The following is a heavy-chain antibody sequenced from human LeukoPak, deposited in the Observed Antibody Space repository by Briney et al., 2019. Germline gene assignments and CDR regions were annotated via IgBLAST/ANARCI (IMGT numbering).Heavy chain of an antibody. V-gene: IGHV3-7*03. D-gene: IGHD3-9*01. CDR1: GFTFSTSW. CDR2: IKQDGSEK. Sequence: PGGSLRLSCAASGFTFSTSWMTWVRQAPGKGLEWVANIKQDGSEKYYLDSVKGRFTISRDNAKNSLYLQMNSLRAEDTAVYYCARETGILRYFDWLFPKDAFDIWGQGTMVTVSS. CDR3: ARETGILRYFDWLFPKDAFDI. J-gene: IGHJ3*02.